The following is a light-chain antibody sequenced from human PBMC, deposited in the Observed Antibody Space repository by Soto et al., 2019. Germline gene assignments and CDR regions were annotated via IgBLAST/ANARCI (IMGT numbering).Light chain of an antibody. J-gene: IGKJ4*01. CDR3: QQYKSCSLT. Sequence: DIQMTQSPSTLSASVGDRVTITCRASQSISNWLAWYQQKPGKAPKLRIYKTSNLDSGVRSRFSGSGSGTEYSLTISSLQPDEFATYDGQQYKSCSLTFGGGTRVEVK. V-gene: IGKV1-5*03. CDR2: KTS. CDR1: QSISNW.